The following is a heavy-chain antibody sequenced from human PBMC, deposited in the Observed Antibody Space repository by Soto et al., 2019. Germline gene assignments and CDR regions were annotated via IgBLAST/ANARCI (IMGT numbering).Heavy chain of an antibody. CDR2: FDPEDGET. Sequence: ASVKVSCKVSGYTLTELSMHWVRQAPGKGLEWMGGFDPEDGETIYAQKFQGRVTMTEDTSTDTAYMELSSLRSEDTAVYYCATDRYSSSTYHYYGMDVWGQGTTVTVSS. CDR1: GYTLTELS. V-gene: IGHV1-24*01. J-gene: IGHJ6*02. D-gene: IGHD6-6*01. CDR3: ATDRYSSSTYHYYGMDV.